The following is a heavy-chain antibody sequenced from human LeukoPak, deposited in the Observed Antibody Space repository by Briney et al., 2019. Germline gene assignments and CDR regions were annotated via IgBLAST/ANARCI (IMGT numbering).Heavy chain of an antibody. D-gene: IGHD6-19*01. CDR3: TRAPYSSGWYTVDF. CDR1: GFSLSSYA. J-gene: IGHJ4*02. V-gene: IGHV3-21*01. CDR2: ISMSSTYI. Sequence: PGGSLRLSCAASGFSLSSYAMHWVRQAPGKGLEWVSSISMSSTYIYYADSVKGRFTISRDNAKNSLYLQMDSLRDEDTAVYYCTRAPYSSGWYTVDFWGQGTLVTVSS.